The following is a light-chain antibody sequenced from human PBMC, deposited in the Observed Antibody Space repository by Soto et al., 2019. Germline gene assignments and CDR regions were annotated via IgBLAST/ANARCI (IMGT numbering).Light chain of an antibody. J-gene: IGKJ2*01. CDR3: QQYGSASDT. CDR1: QSLSSRY. Sequence: EVVFTQSSGTLSLCAGECATLSGRASQSLSSRYIDWYQQKPGQAPRLLLYGASSRATGIPDRFSGSGSGTDFTLTVSRLEPEDFAVYYCQQYGSASDTFGQGT. V-gene: IGKV3-20*01. CDR2: GAS.